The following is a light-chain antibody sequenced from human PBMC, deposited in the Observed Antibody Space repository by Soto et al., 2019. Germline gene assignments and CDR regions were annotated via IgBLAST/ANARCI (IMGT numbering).Light chain of an antibody. CDR2: DAS. CDR1: QSVSSY. V-gene: IGKV3-11*01. J-gene: IGKJ4*01. CDR3: QQRSNWLSLT. Sequence: EIVLTQSPATLSLSPGERATLSCRASQSVSSYLAWYQQKPGQAPRLLIYDASNRATGIPARFSGSWSGTAFTLTISSLEPEDFAVYYCQQRSNWLSLTFGGGTKVEIK.